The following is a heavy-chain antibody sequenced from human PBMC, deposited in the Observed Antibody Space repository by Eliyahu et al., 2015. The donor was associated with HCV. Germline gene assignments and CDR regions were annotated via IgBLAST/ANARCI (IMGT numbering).Heavy chain of an antibody. V-gene: IGHV1-2*02. J-gene: IGHJ4*02. Sequence: QVQLVQSGAEVKSPGASVKVSCKASGYTFTDYYIXWVRQAPGQGLEWMGWINPNSGDTDYAQKFQGRVTMTRDTSINTAYMELTSLRSDDTAVYYCVRGRRFRSGSYHDGGNWGQGALVTVSS. CDR3: VRGRRFRSGSYHDGGN. CDR2: INPNSGDT. CDR1: GYTFTDYY. D-gene: IGHD2-15*01.